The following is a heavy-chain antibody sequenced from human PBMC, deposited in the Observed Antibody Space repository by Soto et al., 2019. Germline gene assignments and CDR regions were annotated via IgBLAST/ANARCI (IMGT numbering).Heavy chain of an antibody. CDR3: AREEVVITHYYYYGMDV. CDR2: ISAYNGNT. J-gene: IGHJ6*02. CDR1: GYTFTSYG. V-gene: IGHV1-18*01. Sequence: ASVKVSCKASGYTFTSYGISWVRQAPGQGLEWMGWISAYNGNTNYAQKLQGRVTMTTDTSTSTAYMELRSLRSDDTAVYYCAREEVVITHYYYYGMDVWGQGTTVTVSS. D-gene: IGHD3-22*01.